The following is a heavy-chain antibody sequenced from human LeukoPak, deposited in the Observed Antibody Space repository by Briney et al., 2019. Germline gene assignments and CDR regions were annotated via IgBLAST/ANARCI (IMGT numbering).Heavy chain of an antibody. V-gene: IGHV3-7*01. Sequence: GGSLRLSCAASGFTFTTYWMASVRQAPGKGLEWVANIKGDESARHEADSVKGRFTISRDNAQNSVYLQMSSLRVEDTAVYYCARDVGGSLDYWGQGTLVTVSS. J-gene: IGHJ4*02. CDR2: IKGDESAR. CDR1: GFTFTTYW. CDR3: ARDVGGSLDY. D-gene: IGHD1-26*01.